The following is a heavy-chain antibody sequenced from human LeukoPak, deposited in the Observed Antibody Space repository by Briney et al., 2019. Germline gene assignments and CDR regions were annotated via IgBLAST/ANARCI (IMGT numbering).Heavy chain of an antibody. CDR2: ISSSSSYI. CDR1: GFTFSSYS. V-gene: IGHV3-21*01. Sequence: GGSLRLSCAASGFTFSSYSMNWVRQAPGKGLEWVSSISSSSSYIYYADSVKGRFTISRDNAKNSLHLQMNSLRAEDTAVYYCARGPPTAGAFDYWGQGTLVTVPS. CDR3: ARGPPTAGAFDY. J-gene: IGHJ4*02. D-gene: IGHD6-25*01.